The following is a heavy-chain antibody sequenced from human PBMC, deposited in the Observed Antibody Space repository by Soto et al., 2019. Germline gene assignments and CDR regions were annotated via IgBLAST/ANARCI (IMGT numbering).Heavy chain of an antibody. CDR3: TRGDYGQYDAYNWFDP. Sequence: QVRLQQWGAGLVRPSETLSLSCAVYGGSFNNYCWSWIRQPPGKGLEWIGEVCPGGRTNYSPTLKREVSIAVEGSKSQLSLRLSAVTVAYTAVYYCTRGDYGQYDAYNWFDPWGQGNLVIVAS. J-gene: IGHJ5*02. V-gene: IGHV4-34*02. D-gene: IGHD3-10*01. CDR2: VCPGGRT. CDR1: GGSFNNYC.